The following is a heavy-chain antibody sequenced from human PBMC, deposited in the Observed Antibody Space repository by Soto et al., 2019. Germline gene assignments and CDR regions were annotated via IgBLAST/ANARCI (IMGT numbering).Heavy chain of an antibody. J-gene: IGHJ4*02. D-gene: IGHD3-9*01. CDR1: GFPFSSYW. V-gene: IGHV3-74*01. Sequence: EVQLVESGGDLVQRGGSLRLSCAASGFPFSSYWMHWVRHTPGKGLDWVARISGEGVTTYYADSVTGRFTVSRDIAKNTLSLQISGLRAEDTAVYYCAREYYGLLTGYYTDYWGQGTLVSVSS. CDR3: AREYYGLLTGYYTDY. CDR2: ISGEGVTT.